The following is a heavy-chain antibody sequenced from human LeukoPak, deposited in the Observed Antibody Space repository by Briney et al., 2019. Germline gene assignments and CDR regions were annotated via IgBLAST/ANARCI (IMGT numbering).Heavy chain of an antibody. J-gene: IGHJ6*03. Sequence: SQTLSLTCAISGDSVSSNSAAWNWIRQSPSRGLEWLGRTYYRSKWYNDYAVSVKSRITINPDTSKNQFSLQLNSVTPEDTAVYYCARDPLWYSSSWYYMDVWGKGTTVTVSS. CDR3: ARDPLWYSSSWYYMDV. CDR2: TYYRSKWYN. V-gene: IGHV6-1*01. D-gene: IGHD6-13*01. CDR1: GDSVSSNSAA.